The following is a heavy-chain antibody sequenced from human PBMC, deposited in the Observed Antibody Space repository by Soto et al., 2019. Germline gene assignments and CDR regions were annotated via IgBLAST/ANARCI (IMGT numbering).Heavy chain of an antibody. CDR2: IWYDGSNK. V-gene: IGHV3-33*01. J-gene: IGHJ4*02. CDR1: GFTFSSYG. CDR3: AREQWLVKGEWYFDY. D-gene: IGHD6-19*01. Sequence: LRLSCAASGFTFSSYGMHWVRQAPGKGLEWVAVIWYDGSNKYYADSVKGRFTISRDNSKNTLYLQMNSLRAEDTAVYYCAREQWLVKGEWYFDYWGQGTLVTVSS.